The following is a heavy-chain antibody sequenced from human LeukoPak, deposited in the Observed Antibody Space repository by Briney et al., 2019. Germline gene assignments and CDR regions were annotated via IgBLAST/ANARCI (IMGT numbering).Heavy chain of an antibody. J-gene: IGHJ5*02. CDR2: IATAGDT. V-gene: IGHV3-13*01. Sequence: GASLRLSCAASGFTLNRYDIHWVRQATGKGLEWVSAIATAGDTYYAGSVKGRFTISRENAKNSLYLQMNSLRAGDTAVYYCARGVDGFDPWGQGTLVTVSS. CDR1: GFTLNRYD. CDR3: ARGVDGFDP.